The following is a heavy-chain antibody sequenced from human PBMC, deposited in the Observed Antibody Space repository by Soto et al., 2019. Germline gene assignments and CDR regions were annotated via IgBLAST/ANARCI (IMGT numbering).Heavy chain of an antibody. J-gene: IGHJ6*02. CDR1: GFTVSSYD. CDR3: AKRGPDSGSNGLDV. V-gene: IGHV3-13*01. Sequence: HPGGSLRLSCAASGFTVSSYDMHWVRQVTGKGLEWVSAIGTAGDTYYPGSVKGRFTISRENAGNSLYLQLNSLRVEDTAVYYCAKRGPDSGSNGLDVWGQGTTVTVSS. CDR2: IGTAGDT. D-gene: IGHD3-10*01.